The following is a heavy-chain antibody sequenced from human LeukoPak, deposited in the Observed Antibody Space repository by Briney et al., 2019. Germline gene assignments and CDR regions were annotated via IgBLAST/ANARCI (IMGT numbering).Heavy chain of an antibody. D-gene: IGHD6-13*01. Sequence: GASVKVSCKASGGTFSSYAISWVRQAPGQGLEWMGRIIPILGIANYAQKFQGRVTITADKSTSTAYMELSSLRSDDTAVYYCARDSYLNPYSSSWYAPFDYWGQGTLVTVSS. CDR2: IIPILGIA. CDR1: GGTFSSYA. V-gene: IGHV1-69*04. J-gene: IGHJ4*02. CDR3: ARDSYLNPYSSSWYAPFDY.